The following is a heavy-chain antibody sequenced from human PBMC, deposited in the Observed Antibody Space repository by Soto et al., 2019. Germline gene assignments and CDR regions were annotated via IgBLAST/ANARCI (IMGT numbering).Heavy chain of an antibody. Sequence: SETLSLTCSVSGAALNSGNHYWSWIRQVPGKGLEWIGHIHVTGAVDYNPSLRDRITISQDTSERQFSLNLRLVTAADTAVYYCARLRIATNNYKWFDPWGQGTLVTVSS. CDR2: IHVTGAV. J-gene: IGHJ5*02. CDR1: GAALNSGNHY. CDR3: ARLRIATNNYKWFDP. V-gene: IGHV4-31*03. D-gene: IGHD2-21*01.